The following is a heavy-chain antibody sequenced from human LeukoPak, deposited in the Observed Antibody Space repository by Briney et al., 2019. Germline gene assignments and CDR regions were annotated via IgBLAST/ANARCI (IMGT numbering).Heavy chain of an antibody. CDR3: ARGSRTLTYYYYGMDV. V-gene: IGHV4-30-4*01. D-gene: IGHD4/OR15-4a*01. CDR1: GGSISSGDYY. CDR2: IYYSGST. J-gene: IGHJ6*02. Sequence: SETLSLTCTVSGGSISSGDYYWSWIRQPPGKGLEWIGYIYYSGSTYYNPSLKSRVTISVDTPKNQLSLKLSSVTAADTAVYYCARGSRTLTYYYYGMDVWGQGTTVTVSS.